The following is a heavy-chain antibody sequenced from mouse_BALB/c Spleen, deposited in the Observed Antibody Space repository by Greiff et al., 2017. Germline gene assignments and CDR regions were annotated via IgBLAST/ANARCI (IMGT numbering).Heavy chain of an antibody. V-gene: IGHV5-17*02. CDR1: GFTFSSFG. J-gene: IGHJ3*01. D-gene: IGHD2-10*01. Sequence: EVMLVESGGGLVQPGGSRKLSCAASGFTFSSFGMHWVRQAPEKGLEWVAYISSGSSTIYYADTVKGRFTISRDNPKNTLFLQMTSLRSEDTAMYYCARPGAYYGNYDAWFAYWGQGTLVTVSA. CDR3: ARPGAYYGNYDAWFAY. CDR2: ISSGSSTI.